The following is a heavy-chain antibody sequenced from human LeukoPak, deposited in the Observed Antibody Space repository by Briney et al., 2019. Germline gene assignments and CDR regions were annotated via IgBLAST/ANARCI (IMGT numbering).Heavy chain of an antibody. Sequence: GSLRLSCAASGFTFSSYAMSWVRQAPGKGLEWIGSIYYSGSTYYNPSLKSRVTISVDTSKNQFSLKLSSVTAADTAVYYCARGTRDGYNYYLDYWGQGTLVTVSS. CDR2: IYYSGST. J-gene: IGHJ4*02. CDR3: ARGTRDGYNYYLDY. V-gene: IGHV4-39*01. D-gene: IGHD5-24*01. CDR1: GFTFSSYA.